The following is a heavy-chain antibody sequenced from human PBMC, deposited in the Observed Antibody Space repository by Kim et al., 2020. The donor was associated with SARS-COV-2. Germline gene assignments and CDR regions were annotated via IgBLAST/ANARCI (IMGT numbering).Heavy chain of an antibody. CDR3: ARHLRNWYFDL. J-gene: IGHJ2*01. V-gene: IGHV4-39*01. Sequence: YYNPSLQGGVTISVATSKKQFSLRLSSVTAADAAVYYCARHLRNWYFDLWGRGTLVTVSS.